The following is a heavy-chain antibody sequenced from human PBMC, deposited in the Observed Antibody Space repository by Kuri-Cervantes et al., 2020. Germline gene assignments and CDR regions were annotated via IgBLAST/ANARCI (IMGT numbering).Heavy chain of an antibody. Sequence: GGSLRLSCEASGFTFSNYAMSWVRQAPGKGLDWVSTIISGAGTHYAGSVRGRFTISRDNSKNTLYLQMNSLRDEDTGIYYCAKGGGSILDDAFDIWGQGTMVTVSS. CDR2: IISGAGT. V-gene: IGHV3-23*01. D-gene: IGHD2-15*01. J-gene: IGHJ3*02. CDR3: AKGGGSILDDAFDI. CDR1: GFTFSNYA.